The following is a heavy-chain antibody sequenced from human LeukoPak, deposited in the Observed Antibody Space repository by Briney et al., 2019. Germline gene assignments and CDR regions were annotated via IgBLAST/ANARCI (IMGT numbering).Heavy chain of an antibody. CDR1: GGAITNYY. V-gene: IGHV4-59*01. D-gene: IGHD3-16*01. CDR3: ARRGSWGESRPFDY. CDR2: IYYTGST. J-gene: IGHJ4*02. Sequence: PSETLSLTCGVSGGAITNYYWNWIRQAPRKGLEWLGYIYYTGSTTYNPSVKSRITISLDTSKKQISLKLRSVTAADTAVYYCARRGSWGESRPFDYWGQGSLVTVSS.